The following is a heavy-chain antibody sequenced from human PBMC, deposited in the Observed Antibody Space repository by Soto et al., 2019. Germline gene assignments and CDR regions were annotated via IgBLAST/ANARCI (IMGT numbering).Heavy chain of an antibody. J-gene: IGHJ4*02. CDR3: ARYNITPLGSKYYFDY. V-gene: IGHV4-39*01. Sequence: SETLSLTCTVSGGSLSSSNYYWGWIRQPPGEGLEWIGNIYYSGNSYYNPSLRGGVTISIDTSKNQFSLKLSSVTAADTAVYFCARYNITPLGSKYYFDYWGQGTLVTVSS. D-gene: IGHD3-16*02. CDR1: GGSLSSSNYY. CDR2: IYYSGNS.